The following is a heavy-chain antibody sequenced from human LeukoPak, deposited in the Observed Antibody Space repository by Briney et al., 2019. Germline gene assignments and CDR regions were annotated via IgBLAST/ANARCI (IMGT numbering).Heavy chain of an antibody. CDR1: GFTFSSYE. J-gene: IGHJ4*02. CDR3: AQRRTFDY. CDR2: ISSSGDTT. D-gene: IGHD3/OR15-3a*01. Sequence: GGSLRPSCAASGFTFSSYEMNWVRQAPGQGLEWVSYISSSGDTTYYADSVKGRFTISRDNAKNSLYLQMNSLRAEDTAVYYCAQRRTFDYWGQGTLVTVSS. V-gene: IGHV3-48*03.